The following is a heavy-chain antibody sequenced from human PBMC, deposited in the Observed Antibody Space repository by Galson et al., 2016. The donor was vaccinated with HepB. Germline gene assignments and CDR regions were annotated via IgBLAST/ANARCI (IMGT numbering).Heavy chain of an antibody. CDR1: GFIVSNDY. CDR2: IKRKSDGGTT. J-gene: IGHJ4*02. D-gene: IGHD1-7*01. V-gene: IGHV3-15*01. CDR3: STGVYVTGTNDC. Sequence: SLRLSCAASGFIVSNDYMNWVRQAPGKGLEWVGRIKRKSDGGTTDYAAAVKGRFIISRDDSTDTLYLQMNSLKTEDTGVYYCSTGVYVTGTNDCWGQGTLVTVSS.